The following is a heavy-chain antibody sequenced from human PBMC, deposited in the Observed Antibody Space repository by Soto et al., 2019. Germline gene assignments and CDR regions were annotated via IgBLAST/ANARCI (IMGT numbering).Heavy chain of an antibody. V-gene: IGHV1-18*01. D-gene: IGHD3-3*02. Sequence: QVQLVQSGAEVKKPGASVKVSCKASGYTFTSYYISWVRQAPGQVLEWMGWISAYNGNTNYPQKLQGRVSMTTDTSTSTAHMELRSLRSDDTAVYYCARDSPPIASWGQGTLVTVSS. J-gene: IGHJ5*02. CDR2: ISAYNGNT. CDR1: GYTFTSYY. CDR3: ARDSPPIAS.